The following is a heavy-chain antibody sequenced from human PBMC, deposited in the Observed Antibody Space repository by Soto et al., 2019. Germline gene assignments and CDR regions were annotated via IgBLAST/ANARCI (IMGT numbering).Heavy chain of an antibody. D-gene: IGHD1-26*01. CDR2: IYHRGST. J-gene: IGHJ4*02. CDR1: GGSISSIYW. Sequence: QVQLHESGPGLVKPSGTLSLTCAVSGGSISSIYWWSWVRQPPGRGLEWMGAIYHRGSTNYNPSLKSRVILSADKHKNQFPLKLTAVTDADTDVYYCARCPIVGATGGDYVDYWGQGTQVTFAS. CDR3: ARCPIVGATGGDYVDY. V-gene: IGHV4-4*02.